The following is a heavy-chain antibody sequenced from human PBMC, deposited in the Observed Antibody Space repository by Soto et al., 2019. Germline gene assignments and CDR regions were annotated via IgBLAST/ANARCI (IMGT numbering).Heavy chain of an antibody. Sequence: PWGSLRLSCAASGFTFSSYGMHWFRQAPGKGLEWVAVISYDGSNKYYADSVKGRFTISRDNSKNTLYLQMNSLRAEDTAVYYCAKDEPSGRYFVYWGQGTLVIVSS. V-gene: IGHV3-30*18. CDR3: AKDEPSGRYFVY. CDR1: GFTFSSYG. D-gene: IGHD1-26*01. CDR2: ISYDGSNK. J-gene: IGHJ4*02.